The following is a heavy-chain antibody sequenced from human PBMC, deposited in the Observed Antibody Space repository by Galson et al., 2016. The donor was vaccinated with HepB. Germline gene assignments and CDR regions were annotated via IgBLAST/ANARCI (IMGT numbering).Heavy chain of an antibody. D-gene: IGHD4-17*01. V-gene: IGHV3-11*01. Sequence: SLRLSCAASGFTFSDYYMNWIRQAPGKGLEWISFISTNGNSMLYADSVRGRFTISRDNAAKSLYLQMSNLRAEDTAVYYCARDLPDDSVEYFDVFDLWGQGTMVTVSS. J-gene: IGHJ3*01. CDR2: ISTNGNSM. CDR1: GFTFSDYY. CDR3: ARDLPDDSVEYFDVFDL.